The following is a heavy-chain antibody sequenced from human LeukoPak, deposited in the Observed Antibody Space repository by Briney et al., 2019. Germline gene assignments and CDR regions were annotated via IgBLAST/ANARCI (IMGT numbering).Heavy chain of an antibody. Sequence: PSETLSLTCTVSGGSISSSSYYWGWIRQPPGKGLEWIAGISYTGSTYYKPSLKSRVTISLDTSKNQFSLKLSSVTAADTAVYYCARSYSSSLRFDPWGQGTLVTVSS. CDR2: ISYTGST. D-gene: IGHD6-13*01. J-gene: IGHJ5*02. V-gene: IGHV4-39*01. CDR3: ARSYSSSLRFDP. CDR1: GGSISSSSYY.